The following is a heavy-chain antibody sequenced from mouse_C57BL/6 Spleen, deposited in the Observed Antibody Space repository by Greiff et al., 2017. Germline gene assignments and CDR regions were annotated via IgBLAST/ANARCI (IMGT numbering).Heavy chain of an antibody. V-gene: IGHV1-42*01. CDR2: INPSTGGT. CDR3: ARLGRWYFDV. Sequence: VQLQQSGPELVKPGASVKISCKASGYSFTGYYMNWVKQSPEKSLEWIGEINPSTGGTIYNQKFKAKATLTVDKSSSTAYMQLKSLTSEDSAVYYCARLGRWYFDVWGTGTTVTVSS. J-gene: IGHJ1*03. CDR1: GYSFTGYY. D-gene: IGHD4-1*01.